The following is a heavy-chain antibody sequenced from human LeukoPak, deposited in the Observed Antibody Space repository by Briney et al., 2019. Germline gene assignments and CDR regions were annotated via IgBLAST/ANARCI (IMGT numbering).Heavy chain of an antibody. D-gene: IGHD2-2*02. Sequence: GGSLRLSCAASGFSISGYWMHWVRQAPGKGLVWVSRIKNDGSATMYADSVKGRFTVSRDNAKNTLYLQMNSLRAEDTAVYYCAKDVGYCSSTTCYKPFDYWGQGTLVTVSS. CDR2: IKNDGSAT. CDR1: GFSISGYW. V-gene: IGHV3-74*03. CDR3: AKDVGYCSSTTCYKPFDY. J-gene: IGHJ4*02.